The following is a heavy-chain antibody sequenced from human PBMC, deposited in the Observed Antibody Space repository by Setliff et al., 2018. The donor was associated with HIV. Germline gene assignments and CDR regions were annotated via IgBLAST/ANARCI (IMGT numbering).Heavy chain of an antibody. CDR3: ARQGAGYYYDSSDYYTGNGFDM. Sequence: SETLSLTCAVSGYSISTAYYWAWIRQSPGKGLEWIGGFHHSGSAHYNPSLKSRVTISGQTSKNQSSLTLTSVTAADTAIYYCARQGAGYYYDSSDYYTGNGFDMWGQGTMVTVSS. CDR2: FHHSGSA. V-gene: IGHV4-38-2*01. J-gene: IGHJ3*02. CDR1: GYSISTAYY. D-gene: IGHD3-22*01.